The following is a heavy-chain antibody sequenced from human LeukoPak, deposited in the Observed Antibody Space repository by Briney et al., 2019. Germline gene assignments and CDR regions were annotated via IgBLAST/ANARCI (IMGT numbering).Heavy chain of an antibody. J-gene: IGHJ4*02. CDR2: INHSGST. CDR3: ARGHYDFWSGYLFDY. Sequence: PSETLSLTCAVYGGSFSGYYWSWIRQPPGKGLEWIGEINHSGSTNYNPSLKSRVTISVDTSKNQFSLTLSSVTAADTAVYYCARGHYDFWSGYLFDYWGQGTLVTVSS. V-gene: IGHV4-34*01. CDR1: GGSFSGYY. D-gene: IGHD3-3*01.